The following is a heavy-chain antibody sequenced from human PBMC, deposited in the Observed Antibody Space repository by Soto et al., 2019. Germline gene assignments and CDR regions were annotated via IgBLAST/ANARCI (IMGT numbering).Heavy chain of an antibody. CDR3: ARSLQEAVVIDY. J-gene: IGHJ4*02. CDR1: GGSISSGGYS. CDR2: IYHSGST. D-gene: IGHD2-21*01. V-gene: IGHV4-30-2*01. Sequence: PSETLSLTCAVSGGSISSGGYSWSWIRQPPGKGLEWIGYIYHSGSTYYNPSLKSRVTISVDRSKNQFSLKLSSVTAADTAVYYCARSLQEAVVIDYWGQGTLVTVSS.